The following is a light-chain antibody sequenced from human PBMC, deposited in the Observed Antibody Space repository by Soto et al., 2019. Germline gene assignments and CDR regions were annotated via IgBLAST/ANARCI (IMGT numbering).Light chain of an antibody. CDR2: DVT. Sequence: SVLAQPRSASGTPGQGVNISCTGTSSDVGAYNYVSWYQQHPGNAPKLMIYDVTKRPSGVPDRFSGSKSANTASLTISGLQAEDEGDYFCFSYAGPYTEVYGTGTKVTAL. J-gene: IGLJ1*01. CDR3: FSYAGPYTEV. V-gene: IGLV2-11*01. CDR1: SSDVGAYNY.